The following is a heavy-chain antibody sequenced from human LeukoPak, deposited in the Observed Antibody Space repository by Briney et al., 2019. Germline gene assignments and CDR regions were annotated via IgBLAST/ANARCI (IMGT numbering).Heavy chain of an antibody. J-gene: IGHJ6*03. D-gene: IGHD5-18*01. Sequence: GGSLRFSCAASGFTFSSYAMSWVRQAPRKGLEWVSIISGSGGSTYYADSVKGRFTISGDNSKNTLYLQMNSLRAEDTAVYYCARGRAYTGYSYGSFYYYYYYMDVWGKGTTVTVSS. CDR3: ARGRAYTGYSYGSFYYYYYYMDV. CDR2: ISGSGGST. CDR1: GFTFSSYA. V-gene: IGHV3-23*01.